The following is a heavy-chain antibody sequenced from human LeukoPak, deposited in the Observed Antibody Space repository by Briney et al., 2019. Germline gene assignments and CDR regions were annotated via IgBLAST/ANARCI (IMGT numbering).Heavy chain of an antibody. Sequence: PGGSLRLSCAASGFTFSSYGMHWVRQAPGKGLEWVAFIRYDGSNKYYADSVKGRFTITRDNAKNSLYLQMNSLRAEDTAVYYCARVTRIQLWLQSFDYWGQGTLVTVSS. J-gene: IGHJ4*02. CDR3: ARVTRIQLWLQSFDY. CDR2: IRYDGSNK. D-gene: IGHD5-18*01. CDR1: GFTFSSYG. V-gene: IGHV3-30*02.